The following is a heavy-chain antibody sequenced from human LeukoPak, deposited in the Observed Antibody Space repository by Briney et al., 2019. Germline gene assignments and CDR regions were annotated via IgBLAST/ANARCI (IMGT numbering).Heavy chain of an antibody. CDR1: GFTFSSYG. Sequence: PGGSLRLSCAASGFTFSSYGMSWVRQAPGKGLEWVSAISGSGSSTYYADSVKGRFTISRDNSKNTLYLQMNSLRAEDTAVYYCAKGQLLLWFGEPFDTFDIWGQGTMVTVSS. CDR2: ISGSGSST. V-gene: IGHV3-23*01. J-gene: IGHJ3*02. CDR3: AKGQLLLWFGEPFDTFDI. D-gene: IGHD3-10*01.